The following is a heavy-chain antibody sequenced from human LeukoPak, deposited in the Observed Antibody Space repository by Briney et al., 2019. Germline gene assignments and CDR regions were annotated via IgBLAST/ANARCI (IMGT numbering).Heavy chain of an antibody. J-gene: IGHJ4*02. V-gene: IGHV3-74*01. CDR1: GFTFSNYW. Sequence: GGSLRLSCAASGFTFSNYWMHWVRQAPGKGLEWVSRINSDETSTNYADSVKGRFTISRDNAKNTLYLQMNSLRTEDTAVYYCASRRSTSFDYWGQGTLVTVSS. D-gene: IGHD5/OR15-5a*01. CDR2: INSDETST. CDR3: ASRRSTSFDY.